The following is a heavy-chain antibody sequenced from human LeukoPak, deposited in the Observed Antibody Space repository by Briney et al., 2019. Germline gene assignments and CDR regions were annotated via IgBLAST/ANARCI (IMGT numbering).Heavy chain of an antibody. CDR3: VPHYFDTNDYYYGY. CDR2: INQGGSDK. J-gene: IGHJ4*02. V-gene: IGHV3-7*01. D-gene: IGHD3-22*01. Sequence: AGGSLGLSCAAGFTINNYWMSWVRQAPGKGLECVANINQGGSDKNYVDSVKGRFTISRDNAKKSLFLQMNSLRAEDTAVYYCVPHYFDTNDYYYGYWGQGTPVSVSS. CDR1: GFTINNYW.